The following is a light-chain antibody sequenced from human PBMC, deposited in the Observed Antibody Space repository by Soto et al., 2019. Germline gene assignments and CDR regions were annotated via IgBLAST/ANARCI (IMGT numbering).Light chain of an antibody. CDR2: EVS. V-gene: IGLV2-14*01. CDR3: SSYTSSRTLV. J-gene: IGLJ1*01. Sequence: QSVLSPPASVSGSPGQSITISCTGTNSDVGAYNYVSWYQQHPGKAPKLMIYEVSNRPSGVSHRFSGSKSDNTASLTISRLQTDDEADYYCSSYTSSRTLVFGTGTKVTVL. CDR1: NSDVGAYNY.